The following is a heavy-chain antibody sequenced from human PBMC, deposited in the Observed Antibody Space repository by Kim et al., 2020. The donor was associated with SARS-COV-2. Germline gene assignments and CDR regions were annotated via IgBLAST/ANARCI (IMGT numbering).Heavy chain of an antibody. V-gene: IGHV3-9*01. D-gene: IGHD6-19*01. CDR2: ISWNRGTI. CDR3: AKGRVAGSDTSYFYAMDV. CDR1: GFNFDDYA. J-gene: IGHJ6*02. Sequence: GGSLRLSCAASGFNFDDYAMNWVRQAPGKGLEWVLGISWNRGTIDYADSVKGRFTVSRDNAKKSLFLQMNGLRTEDTALYYCAKGRVAGSDTSYFYAMDVWGQGTTVTVS.